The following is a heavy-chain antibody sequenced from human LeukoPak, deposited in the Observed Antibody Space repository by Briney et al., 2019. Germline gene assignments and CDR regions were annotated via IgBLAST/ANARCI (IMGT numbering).Heavy chain of an antibody. CDR2: IKHDLSET. CDR3: AKWDFFGDYFSFDP. J-gene: IGHJ5*02. Sequence: PGGSLRLSCAASGFTFRSDWMSWVRQAPGKGLEWVATIKHDLSETHYGDSVKGRFTVSRDNPTNSLLLQMNSLRVEDTALYFCAKWDFFGDYFSFDPRGQGTRVTVSS. CDR1: GFTFRSDW. V-gene: IGHV3-7*01. D-gene: IGHD1-26*01.